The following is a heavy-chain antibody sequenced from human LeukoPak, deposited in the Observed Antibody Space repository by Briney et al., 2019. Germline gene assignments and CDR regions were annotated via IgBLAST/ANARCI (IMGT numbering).Heavy chain of an antibody. CDR2: ISAYNGNT. CDR3: ARDYSSGWPNFDY. Sequence: ASVKVSCKASGYTFTSYAMHWMRQAPGQRLEWMGWISAYNGNTNYAQKLQGRVTMTTDTSTSTAYMELRSLRSDDTAVYYCARDYSSGWPNFDYWGQGTLVTVSS. D-gene: IGHD6-19*01. V-gene: IGHV1-18*01. J-gene: IGHJ4*02. CDR1: GYTFTSYA.